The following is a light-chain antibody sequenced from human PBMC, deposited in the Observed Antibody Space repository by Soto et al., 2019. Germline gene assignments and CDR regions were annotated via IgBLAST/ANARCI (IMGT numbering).Light chain of an antibody. CDR1: QSISSY. CDR3: QQSYSTPPET. V-gene: IGKV1-39*01. Sequence: DIQMTQSPSSVSASVGDRFTITCRASQSISSYLNWYQQKPGKAPKLLIYAASSLQSGVPSRFSGSGSGTDFTLTISSLQPEDFATYYCQQSYSTPPETFGQGTKVDIK. CDR2: AAS. J-gene: IGKJ1*01.